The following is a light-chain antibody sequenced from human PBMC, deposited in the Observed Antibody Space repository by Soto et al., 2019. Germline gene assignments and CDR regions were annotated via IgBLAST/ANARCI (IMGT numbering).Light chain of an antibody. V-gene: IGKV3-20*01. CDR1: QSVTSDY. CDR2: GAS. J-gene: IGKJ2*01. Sequence: DIGLTQSPGSLSLSPGERATLSCRAGQSVTSDYLAWYQQKPGQPPRLLIYGASSRATAITARFSGGGSVTDFTLPISSLEPEDSAVYLCHNYCYGRYTFGQGTKREIK. CDR3: HNYCYGRYT.